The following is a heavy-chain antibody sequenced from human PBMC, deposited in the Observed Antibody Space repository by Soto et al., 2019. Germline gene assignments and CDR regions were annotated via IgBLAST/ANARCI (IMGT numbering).Heavy chain of an antibody. CDR3: ANPGGPYYGSGSSTHGPYYYYMDV. CDR2: ISGSGGST. J-gene: IGHJ6*03. Sequence: EVQLLESGGGLVQPGGSLRLSCAASGFTFSSYAMSWVRQAPGKGLEWVSAISGSGGSTYYADSVKGRFTISRDNSKNTLYLQMNSLRAEDTAVYYCANPGGPYYGSGSSTHGPYYYYMDVWGKGTTVTVSS. D-gene: IGHD3-10*01. V-gene: IGHV3-23*01. CDR1: GFTFSSYA.